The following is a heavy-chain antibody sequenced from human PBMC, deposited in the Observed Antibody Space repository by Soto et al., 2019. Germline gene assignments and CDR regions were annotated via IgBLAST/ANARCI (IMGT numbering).Heavy chain of an antibody. CDR2: INAGNGNT. CDR3: ARGRVPIGITIFGVVNREFDY. D-gene: IGHD3-3*01. J-gene: IGHJ4*02. CDR1: GYTFTSYA. V-gene: IGHV1-3*01. Sequence: GASVKVSCKASGYTFTSYAMHWVRQAPGQRLEWMGWINAGNGNTKYSQKFRGRVTITRDTSASTAYMELSSLRSEDTAVYYCARGRVPIGITIFGVVNREFDYWGQGTLVTVSS.